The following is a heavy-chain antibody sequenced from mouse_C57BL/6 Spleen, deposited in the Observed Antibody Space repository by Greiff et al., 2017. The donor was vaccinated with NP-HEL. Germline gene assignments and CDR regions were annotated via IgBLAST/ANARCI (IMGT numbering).Heavy chain of an antibody. Sequence: VQLQQSGAELAKPGASVKLSCKASGYTFTSYWMHWVKQRPGQGLEWIGYINPSSGYTKYNQKFQDKATLTADKSSSTAYRQLSSLTYEDSAVYYCARSYYDYVFYAMDYWGQGPSVTVSS. CDR2: INPSSGYT. V-gene: IGHV1-7*01. CDR3: ARSYYDYVFYAMDY. CDR1: GYTFTSYW. D-gene: IGHD2-4*01. J-gene: IGHJ4*01.